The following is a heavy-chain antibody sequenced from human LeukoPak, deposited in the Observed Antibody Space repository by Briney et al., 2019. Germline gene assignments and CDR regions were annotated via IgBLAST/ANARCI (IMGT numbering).Heavy chain of an antibody. V-gene: IGHV3-7*01. CDR1: GFTFRNYW. CDR2: INQEGSAK. CDR3: ARIGYSSSSLDY. D-gene: IGHD6-6*01. J-gene: IGHJ4*02. Sequence: GGSLRVSCAASGFTFRNYWMTWVRQAPGKGLXXXANINQEGSAKYYLDSVKGRFTVSRDNAKNSVYLQMNSLRAEDTGVYHCARIGYSSSSLDYWGQGILVTVSS.